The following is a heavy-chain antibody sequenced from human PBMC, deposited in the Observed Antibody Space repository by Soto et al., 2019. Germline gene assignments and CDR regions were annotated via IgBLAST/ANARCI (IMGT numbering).Heavy chain of an antibody. J-gene: IGHJ4*02. CDR1: GGSVSSGSYY. Sequence: SETLSLTCTVSGGSVSSGSYYWSWIRQPPGKGLEWIGYIYYSGSTNYNPSLKSRVTISVDTSKNQFSLKLGSVTAADTAVYYCARVPPPDYGSGSYYIHYFDYWGQGTLVTVSS. CDR2: IYYSGST. V-gene: IGHV4-61*01. CDR3: ARVPPPDYGSGSYYIHYFDY. D-gene: IGHD3-10*01.